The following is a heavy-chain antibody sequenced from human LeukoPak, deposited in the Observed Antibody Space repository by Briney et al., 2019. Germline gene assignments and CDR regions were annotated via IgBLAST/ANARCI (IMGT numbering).Heavy chain of an antibody. CDR3: ARAVGDTTDYFDY. J-gene: IGHJ4*02. Sequence: ASVKVSCKASGYTFSNYYIHWVRQAPGQGPEWMGIINPGGGSARYAQNFQDRVTMTRDTSTSTVYMDLSSLRSEDTAVYYCARAVGDTTDYFDYWGQGTLVTVSS. D-gene: IGHD1-26*01. CDR1: GYTFSNYY. V-gene: IGHV1-46*01. CDR2: INPGGGSA.